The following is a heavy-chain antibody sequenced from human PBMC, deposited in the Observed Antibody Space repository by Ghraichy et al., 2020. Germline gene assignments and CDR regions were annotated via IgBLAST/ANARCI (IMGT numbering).Heavy chain of an antibody. CDR1: GFTFSTHS. J-gene: IGHJ6*02. CDR3: ARGGASIAATHYYGMDV. D-gene: IGHD6-13*01. CDR2: IVTTGGYI. Sequence: GGSLRLSCVASGFTFSTHSMNWVRQAPGKGLEWVSSIVTTGGYIYIADSMKGRFTISRDNAKNSLYLQLHSLRAEDTAVYYCARGGASIAATHYYGMDVWGQGTTVTVSS. V-gene: IGHV3-21*01.